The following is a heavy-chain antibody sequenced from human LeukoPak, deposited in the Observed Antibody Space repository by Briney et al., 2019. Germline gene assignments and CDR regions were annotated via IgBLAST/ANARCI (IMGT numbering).Heavy chain of an antibody. D-gene: IGHD3-10*01. CDR1: GFTFSNYV. CDR2: TSSDLNVK. Sequence: GGSLRLSCAASGFTFSNYVIHWVRQAPGKGLERVTVTSSDLNVKLYADSVKGRFTISRDNSRSTLYLQMNSLRPEDTAIYYCAREGYYGSGSPPSLYFDYWGQGTLVTVSS. V-gene: IGHV3-30-3*01. CDR3: AREGYYGSGSPPSLYFDY. J-gene: IGHJ4*02.